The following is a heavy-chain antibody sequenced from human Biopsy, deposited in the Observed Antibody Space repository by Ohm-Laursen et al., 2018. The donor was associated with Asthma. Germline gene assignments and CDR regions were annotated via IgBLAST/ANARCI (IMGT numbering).Heavy chain of an antibody. CDR3: ARTFHFWSPYHAEHYQL. CDR1: GFTFSSYA. Sequence: SLRLSCAASGFTFSSYAMSWVRQVPGQGLEWVANIKHDGSEKSHVDSLKGRFTISRDNAKNLLFLQMNSLRAEDTAVYYCARTFHFWSPYHAEHYQLWGQGTLVTVSS. D-gene: IGHD3-3*01. CDR2: IKHDGSEK. J-gene: IGHJ1*01. V-gene: IGHV3-7*01.